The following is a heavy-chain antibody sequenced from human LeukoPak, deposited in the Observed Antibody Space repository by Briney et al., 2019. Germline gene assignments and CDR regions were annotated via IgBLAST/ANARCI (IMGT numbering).Heavy chain of an antibody. CDR3: AREPKDY. Sequence: GGSLRLSCAASGFTFSSYAMSWVRQAPGKGLEWVAVIWYDGSNKYYADSVKGRFTISRDNSKNTLYLQMNSLRAEDTAVYYCAREPKDYWGQGTLVTVSS. CDR2: IWYDGSNK. V-gene: IGHV3-33*08. J-gene: IGHJ4*02. CDR1: GFTFSSYA.